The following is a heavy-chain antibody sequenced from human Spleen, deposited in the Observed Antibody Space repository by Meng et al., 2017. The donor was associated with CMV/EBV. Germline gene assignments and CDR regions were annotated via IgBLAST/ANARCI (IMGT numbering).Heavy chain of an antibody. D-gene: IGHD3-10*01. V-gene: IGHV3-15*01. CDR1: NAW. Sequence: NAWRSWVRQAPGKGLEWVGRIKSKTDAGTTDYAAPVKRRFTISRDDSKNTLYLQMNSLKNEDTAVYYCTTYHYGSGSYSRTYWYFDLWGRGTLVTVSS. J-gene: IGHJ2*01. CDR2: IKSKTDAGTT. CDR3: TTYHYGSGSYSRTYWYFDL.